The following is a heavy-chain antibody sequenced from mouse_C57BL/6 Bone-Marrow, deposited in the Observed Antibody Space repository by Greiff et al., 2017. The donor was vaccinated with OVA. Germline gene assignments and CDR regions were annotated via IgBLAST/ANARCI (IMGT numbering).Heavy chain of an antibody. D-gene: IGHD2-5*01. CDR1: GFSLTSYG. CDR3: ARRGSNYSNAMDY. CDR2: IWSGGST. Sequence: VKVVESGPGLVQPSQSLSITCTVSGFSLTSYGVPWVRQSPGKGLEWLGVIWSGGSTDYNAAFISRLSISKDNSKSQVFFKMNSLQADDTAIYYCARRGSNYSNAMDYWGQGTSVTVSS. V-gene: IGHV2-2*01. J-gene: IGHJ4*01.